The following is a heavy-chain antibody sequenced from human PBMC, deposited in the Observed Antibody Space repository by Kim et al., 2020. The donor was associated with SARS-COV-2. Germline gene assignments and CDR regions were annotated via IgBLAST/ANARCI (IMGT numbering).Heavy chain of an antibody. CDR3: AREGVTYYCSSTSCLNWFDP. J-gene: IGHJ5*02. CDR2: INTNTGNP. D-gene: IGHD2-2*01. Sequence: ASVKVSCKASGYTFTSYAMNWLRQAPGQGLEWMGWINTNTGNPTYAQGFTGRFVFSLDTSVSTAYLQISSLKAEDTAVYYCAREGVTYYCSSTSCLNWFDPWGQGTLVTVSS. V-gene: IGHV7-4-1*02. CDR1: GYTFTSYA.